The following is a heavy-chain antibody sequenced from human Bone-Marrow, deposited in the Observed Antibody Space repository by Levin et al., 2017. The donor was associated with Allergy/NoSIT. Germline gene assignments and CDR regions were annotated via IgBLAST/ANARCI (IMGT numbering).Heavy chain of an antibody. CDR1: AFTVSDNY. V-gene: IGHV3-53*01. CDR3: ATMSWPYYYYALDV. Sequence: QAGGSLRLSCAASAFTVSDNYMSWVRQAPGKGLEWVSVIYSGGNTYYADSVKGRFTISRDSSKNTLYLQMNSLRAEDAAVYYCATMSWPYYYYALDVWGQGTTVTVSS. CDR2: IYSGGNT. D-gene: IGHD5/OR15-5a*01. J-gene: IGHJ6*02.